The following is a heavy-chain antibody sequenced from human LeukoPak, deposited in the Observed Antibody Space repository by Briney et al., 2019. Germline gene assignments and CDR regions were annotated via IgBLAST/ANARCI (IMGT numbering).Heavy chain of an antibody. CDR1: GGSFRGYY. J-gene: IGHJ4*02. CDR3: ARPIDRSATTCSSPFDY. D-gene: IGHD2-2*01. Sequence: SEPLSLPCAVYGGSFRGYYWSWIRQPPGKALEWIGEINHSGSTNHNPSLKSRVTISIDTSKNQFSLKLRSVTAADTAVYYCARPIDRSATTCSSPFDYWGQGSLVTVSA. CDR2: INHSGST. V-gene: IGHV4-34*01.